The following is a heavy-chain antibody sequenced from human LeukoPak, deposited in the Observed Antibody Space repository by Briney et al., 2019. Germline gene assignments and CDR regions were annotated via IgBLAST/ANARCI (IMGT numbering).Heavy chain of an antibody. CDR1: GYTFTSYG. Sequence: ASVKVSCKASGYTFTSYGISWVRQAPGQGLEWMGWISAYNGNTNYAQKLQGRVTMTTDTSTSTAYMELRSLRSDDTAVYYCARVRGYDFWSGYYTGDFDYWGQGTLVTVSS. CDR2: ISAYNGNT. D-gene: IGHD3-3*01. J-gene: IGHJ4*02. CDR3: ARVRGYDFWSGYYTGDFDY. V-gene: IGHV1-18*01.